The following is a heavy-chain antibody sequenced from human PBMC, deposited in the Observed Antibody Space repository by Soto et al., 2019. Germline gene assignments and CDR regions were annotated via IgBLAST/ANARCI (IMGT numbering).Heavy chain of an antibody. CDR3: ARQYCSGASCYSGAFDI. CDR2: IHPGDSDT. V-gene: IGHV5-51*01. J-gene: IGHJ3*02. Sequence: EVQLVQSGAEVKKPGESLKISCKGSGYSFTSYWIGWVRQMPGKGLEWMGIIHPGDSDTRYSPSFQGHVTMSVDNSISXXYLQWSSLKASDTAMHYCARQYCSGASCYSGAFDIWGQGTMVTVSS. D-gene: IGHD2-15*01. CDR1: GYSFTSYW.